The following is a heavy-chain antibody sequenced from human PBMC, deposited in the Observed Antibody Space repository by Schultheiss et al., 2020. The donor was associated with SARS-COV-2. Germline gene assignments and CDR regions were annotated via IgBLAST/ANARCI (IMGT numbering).Heavy chain of an antibody. V-gene: IGHV5-51*01. D-gene: IGHD2/OR15-2a*01. Sequence: GGSLRLSCKGSGSTFTNYWIAWVRQMPGKGLEWMGIIYPGDSDTRYSPSLQGQVTISADKSISTAYLQWRSLKASDTAMYYCARGVIVPTADSYWYFDLWGRGTLVTVSS. J-gene: IGHJ2*01. CDR1: GSTFTNYW. CDR3: ARGVIVPTADSYWYFDL. CDR2: IYPGDSDT.